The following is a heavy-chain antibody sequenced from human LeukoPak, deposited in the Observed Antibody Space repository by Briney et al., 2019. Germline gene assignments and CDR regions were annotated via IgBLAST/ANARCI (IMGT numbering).Heavy chain of an antibody. J-gene: IGHJ6*03. D-gene: IGHD3-16*01. V-gene: IGHV4-61*01. CDR3: ARETSQKGAHYMDV. CDR2: IYYSGST. Sequence: KPSETLSLTCTVSGGSISSSSYYWSWIRQPPGKGLEWIGYIYYSGSTNYNPSLKSRVTISVDTSKNQFSLKLSSVTAADTAVYYCARETSQKGAHYMDVWGKGTTVTISS. CDR1: GGSISSSSYY.